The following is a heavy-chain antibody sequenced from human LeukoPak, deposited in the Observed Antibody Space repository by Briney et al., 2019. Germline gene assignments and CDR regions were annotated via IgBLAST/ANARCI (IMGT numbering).Heavy chain of an antibody. D-gene: IGHD6-19*01. V-gene: IGHV1-69*05. CDR1: GGTFSSYA. CDR2: IIPIFGTA. Sequence: ASVKVSCKASGGTFSSYAISWVRQAPGQGLEWMGRIIPIFGTANYAQKFQGRVTITTDESTSTDYMELSSLRSEDTAVYYCAIVNQWLAYYFDYWGQGTLVTVSS. J-gene: IGHJ4*02. CDR3: AIVNQWLAYYFDY.